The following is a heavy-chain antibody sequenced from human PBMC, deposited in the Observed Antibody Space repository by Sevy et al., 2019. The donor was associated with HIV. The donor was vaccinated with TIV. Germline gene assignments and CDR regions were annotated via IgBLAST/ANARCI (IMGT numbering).Heavy chain of an antibody. CDR1: GGSITSLY. CDR2: IYYNGHI. V-gene: IGHV4-59*08. Sequence: ETLSLTCTVSGGSITSLYWNWIRQPPGKGLEWTANIYYNGHINYNPSLKSRVTLSLDTSKNQFSLRLSSVTAADTAMYYCAGENAWGRGYSWGQGTLVTVSS. J-gene: IGHJ4*02. CDR3: AGENAWGRGYS. D-gene: IGHD1-26*01.